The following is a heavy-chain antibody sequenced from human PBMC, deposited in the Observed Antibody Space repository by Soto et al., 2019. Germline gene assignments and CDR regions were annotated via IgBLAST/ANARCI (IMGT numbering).Heavy chain of an antibody. CDR3: AREGINNYNEFYFDS. V-gene: IGHV3-21*06. CDR1: GFAFSTYS. D-gene: IGHD4-4*01. J-gene: IGHJ4*02. CDR2: ISGSGNYT. Sequence: LRLSCAASGFAFSTYSMSWVRQAPGKGLEWVSSISGSGNYTHYADFLRGRFTISRDNAKTSLFLQMDSLRAEDTAVYYCAREGINNYNEFYFDSWGQGTVVTVSS.